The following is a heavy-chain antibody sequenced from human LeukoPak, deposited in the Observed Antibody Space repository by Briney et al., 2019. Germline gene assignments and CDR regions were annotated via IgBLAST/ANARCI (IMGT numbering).Heavy chain of an antibody. V-gene: IGHV1-2*02. Sequence: GASVKVSCKASGYTFTGYYMHWVRQAPGQGLEWMGWINPNSGGTNYAQKFQGRVTMTRDTSISTAYMELSRLRSDDTAVYYCVLYYGSGRYFDYWGQGTLVTVSS. J-gene: IGHJ4*02. CDR2: INPNSGGT. D-gene: IGHD3-10*01. CDR3: VLYYGSGRYFDY. CDR1: GYTFTGYY.